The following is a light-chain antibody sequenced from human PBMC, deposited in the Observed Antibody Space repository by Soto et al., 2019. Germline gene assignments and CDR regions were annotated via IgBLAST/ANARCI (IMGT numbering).Light chain of an antibody. CDR2: GNN. V-gene: IGLV1-40*01. Sequence: QSVLTQPPSVSGAPGQRVTISCTGSSSNIGAGYDVNWYQQLPGTAPKLLIYGNNNRPSGVPDRFSGSKSGTSASLAITGLQAEDEADYYCQSHDSSLSGSDVFGAGTKLTVL. CDR1: SSNIGAGYD. CDR3: QSHDSSLSGSDV. J-gene: IGLJ1*01.